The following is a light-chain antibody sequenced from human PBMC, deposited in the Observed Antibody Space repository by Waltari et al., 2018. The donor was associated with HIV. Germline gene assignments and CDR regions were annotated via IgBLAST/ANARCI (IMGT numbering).Light chain of an antibody. CDR1: SSNIGARFD. Sequence: QSVLTQPPSVSGAPGQTVTISCTGSSSNIGARFDVHWYQQIPGTAPNLLMYGNNRPSGVPDRFSCSKSGTSASLAITGLQAEDEADYYCQTYDSSLSGSVVFGGGTKLTVL. CDR3: QTYDSSLSGSVV. V-gene: IGLV1-40*01. CDR2: GN. J-gene: IGLJ2*01.